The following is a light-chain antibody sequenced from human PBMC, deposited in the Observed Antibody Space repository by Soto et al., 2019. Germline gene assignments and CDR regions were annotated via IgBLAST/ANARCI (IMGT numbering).Light chain of an antibody. Sequence: QSVLTQPASVSGSPGQSITISCTGTSSDVGGYNYVSWYQQHPGKAPKLMIYEVSNRPSGVSNRFSGSKSGNTATLTISGLQAEDEADYYCSSYTGSGTYVFGTGTKVTVL. V-gene: IGLV2-14*01. CDR1: SSDVGGYNY. CDR3: SSYTGSGTYV. J-gene: IGLJ1*01. CDR2: EVS.